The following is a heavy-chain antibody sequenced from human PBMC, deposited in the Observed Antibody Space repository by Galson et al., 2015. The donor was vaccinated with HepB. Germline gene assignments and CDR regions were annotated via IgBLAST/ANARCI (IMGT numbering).Heavy chain of an antibody. CDR2: VSFHGTNE. CDR1: GFTFSDYA. V-gene: IGHV3-30*04. J-gene: IGHJ6*02. CDR3: ARDRIVLVTAAMMGVTYGLDV. D-gene: IGHD2-2*01. Sequence: SLRLSCAASGFTFSDYAMHWVRQAPGKGLEWVAVVSFHGTNEYYADSVKGRFTISRDNSKNTLYLQMNSLRAEDTAVYYCARDRIVLVTAAMMGVTYGLDVWGQGTTVIVSS.